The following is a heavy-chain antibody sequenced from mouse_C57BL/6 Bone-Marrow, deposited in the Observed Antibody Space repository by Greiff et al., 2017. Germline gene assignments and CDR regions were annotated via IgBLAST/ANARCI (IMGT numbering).Heavy chain of an antibody. CDR1: GFNIKDYY. J-gene: IGHJ2*01. V-gene: IGHV14-2*01. D-gene: IGHD1-1*01. CDR3: TRSLIYYGTNY. Sequence: EVKLQESGAELVKPGASVKLSCTASGFNIKDYYIHWVKQRTEQGLEWIGRIDPEDGETKYAPKFQDKATITEDTSSNTAYLQLSSLTSEDTAVYYCTRSLIYYGTNYWGQGTTLTVSS. CDR2: IDPEDGET.